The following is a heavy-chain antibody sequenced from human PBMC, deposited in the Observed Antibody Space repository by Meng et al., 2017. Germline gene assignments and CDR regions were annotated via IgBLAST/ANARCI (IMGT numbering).Heavy chain of an antibody. Sequence: GQRVQAGAEVKKAGSSVKVSCKASGGTFSSYAISWVRQAPGQGLEWMGGIIPIFGTANYAQKFQGRVTITADKSTSTAYMELSSLRSEDTAVYYCHSGWYQAGDDYWGQGTLVTVSS. V-gene: IGHV1-69*06. D-gene: IGHD6-19*01. CDR2: IIPIFGTA. CDR3: HSGWYQAGDDY. CDR1: GGTFSSYA. J-gene: IGHJ4*02.